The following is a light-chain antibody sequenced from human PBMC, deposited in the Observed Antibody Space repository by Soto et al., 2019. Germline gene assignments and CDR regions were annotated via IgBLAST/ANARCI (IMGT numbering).Light chain of an antibody. Sequence: EILLTQSPGTLSLSPGERATLSCRASQSVSSSLAWYQQKPGQAPRLLIYDASNRATGIPARFSGSGSGTDFTLTISSLAPEDFEVYYCQQRSNWPLTFGGGTKVDIK. V-gene: IGKV3-11*01. J-gene: IGKJ4*01. CDR2: DAS. CDR1: QSVSSS. CDR3: QQRSNWPLT.